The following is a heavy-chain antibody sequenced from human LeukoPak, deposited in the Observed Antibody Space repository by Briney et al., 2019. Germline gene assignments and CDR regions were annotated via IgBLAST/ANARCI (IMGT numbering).Heavy chain of an antibody. D-gene: IGHD5-18*01. CDR3: ARARYSYGLRTGTVDY. CDR2: INHSGST. Sequence: PSETLSLTCAVYGGSFSGYYWSWIRQPAGKGLEWIGEINHSGSTNYNPSLKSRVTISVDTSKNQFSLKLSSVTAADTAVYYCARARYSYGLRTGTVDYWGQGTLVTVCS. CDR1: GGSFSGYY. V-gene: IGHV4-34*01. J-gene: IGHJ4*02.